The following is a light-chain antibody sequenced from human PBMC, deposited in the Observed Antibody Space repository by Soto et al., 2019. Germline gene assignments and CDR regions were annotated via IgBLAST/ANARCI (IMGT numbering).Light chain of an antibody. V-gene: IGKV3-15*01. J-gene: IGKJ1*01. CDR2: GAS. CDR3: QQYNNWPWT. Sequence: EIVMTQSPATLSVSPGERATLSCRASQSVSSNLAWYQQKHGQAPRLLIYGASTRATGIPARFSGSGSGTEFTLTLSSLQSEDFAVYYCQQYNNWPWTFGQATNVE. CDR1: QSVSSN.